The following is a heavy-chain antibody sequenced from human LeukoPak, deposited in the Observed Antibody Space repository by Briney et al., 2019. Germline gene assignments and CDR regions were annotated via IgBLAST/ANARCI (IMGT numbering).Heavy chain of an antibody. D-gene: IGHD6-13*01. CDR3: ARGIAAAGLNWLDP. Sequence: ASVKVSCKATGGTFSSYAISWVRQAPGQELECMGGIIPIFGTANYAQKFQGRVTITTDESTSTAYMELSSLRSEDTAVYYCARGIAAAGLNWLDPWGQGTLVTVSS. J-gene: IGHJ5*02. CDR1: GGTFSSYA. V-gene: IGHV1-69*05. CDR2: IIPIFGTA.